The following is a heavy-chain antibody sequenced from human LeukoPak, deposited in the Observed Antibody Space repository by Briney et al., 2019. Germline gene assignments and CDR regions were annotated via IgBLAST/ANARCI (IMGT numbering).Heavy chain of an antibody. CDR3: ASGTPTVTSLGY. V-gene: IGHV4-59*01. D-gene: IGHD4-17*01. Sequence: SETLSLTCSVSGGSISTYYWTWIRQPPGKGLEWIGYIYYSGSTNHNPSLKSRVTISVDTSKNQFSLKLSSVTAADTAVYYCASGTPTVTSLGYWGQGTLVTVSS. CDR1: GGSISTYY. J-gene: IGHJ4*02. CDR2: IYYSGST.